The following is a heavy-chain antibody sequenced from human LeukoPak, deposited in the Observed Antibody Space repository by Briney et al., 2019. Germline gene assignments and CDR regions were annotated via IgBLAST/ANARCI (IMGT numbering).Heavy chain of an antibody. J-gene: IGHJ4*02. CDR2: INPNTDDT. Sequence: ASVKVSCTASGYNFDGYYIHWVRQSPGQGLEWMARINPNTDDTQFAQKFQDRVTWSRDNSISTAYLELHNLRYDDTAVYYCARGEGIVGSTGLSYWGQGTLVSVSS. CDR3: ARGEGIVGSTGLSY. D-gene: IGHD1-26*01. CDR1: GYNFDGYY. V-gene: IGHV1-2*02.